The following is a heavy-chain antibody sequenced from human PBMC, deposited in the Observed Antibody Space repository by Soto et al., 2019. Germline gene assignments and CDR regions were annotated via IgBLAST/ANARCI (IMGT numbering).Heavy chain of an antibody. J-gene: IGHJ3*02. Sequence: GGSLRLSCAASGFTFSSYDMHWVRHATGKGLEWVSAIGSAGDTYYPGSVKGRFTISRENAKNSLYLQMNSLRAEDTAVYYCARGPSPYDFWSGYSPRAFDIWGQGTMVTVSS. CDR1: GFTFSSYD. D-gene: IGHD3-3*01. CDR3: ARGPSPYDFWSGYSPRAFDI. CDR2: IGSAGDT. V-gene: IGHV3-13*01.